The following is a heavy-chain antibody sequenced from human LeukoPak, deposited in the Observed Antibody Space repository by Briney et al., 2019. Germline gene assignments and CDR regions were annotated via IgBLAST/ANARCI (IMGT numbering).Heavy chain of an antibody. Sequence: GGSLRLSCAASGFTFSSYSMNWVRQAPGKGLEWVSSISSSSSYIYYADSVKGRFTISRDNAKNSLYLQMNSLRAEDTAVYYCAKALNRGYSYGYGYWGQGTLVTVSS. CDR1: GFTFSSYS. CDR3: AKALNRGYSYGYGY. CDR2: ISSSSSYI. J-gene: IGHJ4*02. D-gene: IGHD5-18*01. V-gene: IGHV3-21*01.